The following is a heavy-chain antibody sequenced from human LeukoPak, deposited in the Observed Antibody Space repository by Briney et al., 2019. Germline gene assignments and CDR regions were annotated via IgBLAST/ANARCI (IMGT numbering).Heavy chain of an antibody. D-gene: IGHD3-22*01. Sequence: GGSLRLSCAASGFTFSSYAMHWVRQAPGKGLEYVSAISSNGGSTYYANSVKGRFTISRDNSKNTLYLQMGSLRAEDTAVYYCARSSGTFQYYFDYWGQGTLVTVSS. J-gene: IGHJ4*02. V-gene: IGHV3-64*01. CDR2: ISSNGGST. CDR3: ARSSGTFQYYFDY. CDR1: GFTFSSYA.